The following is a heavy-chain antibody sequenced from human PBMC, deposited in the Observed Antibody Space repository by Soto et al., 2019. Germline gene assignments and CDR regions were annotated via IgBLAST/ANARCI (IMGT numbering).Heavy chain of an antibody. D-gene: IGHD3-22*01. CDR2: IIPIFGTA. CDR3: ARGSAYYYASSGYYPPPLFDY. CDR1: GGTFSSYA. V-gene: IGHV1-69*01. J-gene: IGHJ4*02. Sequence: QVQLVQSGAEVKKPGSSVKVSCKASGGTFSSYAISWVRQAPGQGLEWMGGIIPIFGTANYAQKFQGRVTIAADESTRTAYMELSSLRSEDTAVYYCARGSAYYYASSGYYPPPLFDYWGQGTLVTVSS.